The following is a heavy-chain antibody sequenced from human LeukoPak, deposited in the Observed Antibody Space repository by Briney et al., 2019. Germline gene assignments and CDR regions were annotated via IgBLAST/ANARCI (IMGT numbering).Heavy chain of an antibody. J-gene: IGHJ3*01. CDR3: AKKRSAMVRGGESFDF. V-gene: IGHV3-74*01. CDR2: INSDGSST. D-gene: IGHD3-10*01. CDR1: GFTFSSYW. Sequence: PGGSLRLSCAASGFTFSSYWMHWVRQAPGKGLVWVSRINSDGSSTSYADSVKGRFTISRDNAKNTLYLQMSSLRAEDTAVYYCAKKRSAMVRGGESFDFWGQGTMVTVSS.